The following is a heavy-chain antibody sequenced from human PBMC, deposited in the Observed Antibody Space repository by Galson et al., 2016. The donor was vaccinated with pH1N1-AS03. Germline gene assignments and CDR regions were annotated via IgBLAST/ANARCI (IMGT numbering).Heavy chain of an antibody. CDR1: GDSVSSNSAA. Sequence: CAISGDSVSSNSAAWTWIRQSPSRGLEWLGRTFYRSHWYYDYAESVKSRITSNPDTAKNHFSLQLNSVTPEDTAVYYCARGTYRGWVPIRGYFDLWGQGTLVTVSS. V-gene: IGHV6-1*01. CDR2: TFYRSHWYY. CDR3: ARGTYRGWVPIRGYFDL. D-gene: IGHD1-1*01. J-gene: IGHJ4*02.